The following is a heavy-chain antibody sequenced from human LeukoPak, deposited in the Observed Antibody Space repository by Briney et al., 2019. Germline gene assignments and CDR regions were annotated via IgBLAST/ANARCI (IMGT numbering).Heavy chain of an antibody. J-gene: IGHJ6*03. V-gene: IGHV4-61*02. D-gene: IGHD3-10*01. CDR1: GGSISSGSYY. CDR3: ARDQYYYGSGSSNPTYYYYYYYMDV. CDR2: IYTSGST. Sequence: SETLSLTCTVSGGSISSGSYYWSWIRQPAGKGLEWIGRIYTSGSTNYNPSLKSRVTISVDTSKNQFSLKLSSVTAADTAVYYCARDQYYYGSGSSNPTYYYYYYYMDVWGKGTTVTVSS.